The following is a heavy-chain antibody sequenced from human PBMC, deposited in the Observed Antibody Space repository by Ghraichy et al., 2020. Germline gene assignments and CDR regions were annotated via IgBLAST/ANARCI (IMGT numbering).Heavy chain of an antibody. V-gene: IGHV3-30*02. CDR1: GFTFSSYG. CDR3: AKDLKLVADDYGDYLYYYYYYGMDV. D-gene: IGHD4-17*01. Sequence: GGSLRLSCAASGFTFSSYGMHWVRQAPGKGLEWVAFIRYDGSNKYYADSVKGRFTISRDNSKNTLYLQMNSLRAEDTAVYYCAKDLKLVADDYGDYLYYYYYYGMDVWGQGTTVTVSS. CDR2: IRYDGSNK. J-gene: IGHJ6*02.